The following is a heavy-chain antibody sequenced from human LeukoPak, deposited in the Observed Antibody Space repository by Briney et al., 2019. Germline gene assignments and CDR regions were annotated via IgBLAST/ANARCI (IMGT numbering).Heavy chain of an antibody. D-gene: IGHD2-2*01. V-gene: IGHV4-61*02. CDR2: MYTSGST. Sequence: PSETLSLTCTVSGGSISSGSYYWSWIRQLAGKGLEWIGRMYTSGSTDYNPSLKSRVTISVDTSKNQFSLKLSSVTAADTAVYYCARQIAYCSSTSCDTSHFDYWGQGTLVTVSS. CDR1: GGSISSGSYY. J-gene: IGHJ4*02. CDR3: ARQIAYCSSTSCDTSHFDY.